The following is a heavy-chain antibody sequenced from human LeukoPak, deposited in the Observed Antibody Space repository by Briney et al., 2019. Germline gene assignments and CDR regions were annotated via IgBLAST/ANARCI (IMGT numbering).Heavy chain of an antibody. CDR1: GGSISSYY. CDR3: ARVDGSGWGDWFDP. V-gene: IGHV4-59*08. J-gene: IGHJ5*02. D-gene: IGHD6-19*01. CDR2: IYYSGST. Sequence: SETLSLTCTVSGGSISSYYWSWIRQPPGKGLEWIGYIYYSGSTNYNPSLKSRVTISVDTSKNQFSLKLSSVTAADTAVYYCARVDGSGWGDWFDPWGQGTLVTVSS.